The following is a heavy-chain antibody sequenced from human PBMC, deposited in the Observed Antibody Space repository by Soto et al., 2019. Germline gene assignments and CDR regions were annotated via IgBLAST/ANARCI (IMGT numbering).Heavy chain of an antibody. Sequence: GGSLRLSCAASGFTFSSYAMSWVGQAPGKGLEWVSAISGSGGSTYYADPVKARFTISRDNSKNTPYLQMNSLRAEDTAVYYCAKDSRGYCSGGSCYSDYWGQGTLVTVSS. CDR2: ISGSGGST. V-gene: IGHV3-23*01. D-gene: IGHD2-15*01. CDR1: GFTFSSYA. CDR3: AKDSRGYCSGGSCYSDY. J-gene: IGHJ4*02.